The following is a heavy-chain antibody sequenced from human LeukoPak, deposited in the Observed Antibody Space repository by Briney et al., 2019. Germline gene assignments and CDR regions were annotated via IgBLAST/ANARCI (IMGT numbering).Heavy chain of an antibody. D-gene: IGHD1-26*01. J-gene: IGHJ3*02. CDR3: ASRSHWEAFDI. CDR2: INPSGGST. Sequence: ASVKVSCKASGYTLTSYYMHWVRQAPGQGLEWMGIINPSGGSTSYAQKFQGRVTMTRDTSTSTVYMELSSLRSEDTAVYYCASRSHWEAFDIWGQGTMVTVSS. CDR1: GYTLTSYY. V-gene: IGHV1-46*01.